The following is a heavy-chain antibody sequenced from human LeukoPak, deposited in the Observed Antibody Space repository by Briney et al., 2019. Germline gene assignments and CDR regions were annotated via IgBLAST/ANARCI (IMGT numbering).Heavy chain of an antibody. CDR3: ASWGSGYSYGYVPYYFDY. CDR2: IWYDGSNK. D-gene: IGHD5-18*01. CDR1: GFTFSSYG. J-gene: IGHJ4*02. Sequence: GRSLRLSCAASGFTFSSYGMHWVRQAPGKGLEWVAVIWYDGSNKYYADSVKGRFTISRDNSKNTLYLQMNSLRAEDTAVYYCASWGSGYSYGYVPYYFDYWGQGTLVTVSS. V-gene: IGHV3-33*01.